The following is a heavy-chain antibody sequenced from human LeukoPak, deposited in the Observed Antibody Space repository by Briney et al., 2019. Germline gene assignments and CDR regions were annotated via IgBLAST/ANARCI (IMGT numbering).Heavy chain of an antibody. D-gene: IGHD6-19*01. CDR1: GFTFSYYA. Sequence: GGSLRLSCVASGFTFSYYAMSCVREAPGKGLEWVSFIGSGGITYFADSVKGRFTISRDNSKNTLHLQMSYLRAEDTGLYYCVKSQSSDRAGYFDYWGQGTLVTVSS. CDR3: VKSQSSDRAGYFDY. V-gene: IGHV3-23*01. J-gene: IGHJ4*02. CDR2: IGSGGIT.